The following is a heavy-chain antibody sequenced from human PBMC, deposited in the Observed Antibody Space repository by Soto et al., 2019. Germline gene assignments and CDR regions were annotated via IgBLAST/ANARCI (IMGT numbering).Heavy chain of an antibody. Sequence: GGSLRLSCAASGFTFRSYAMHWVRQAPGKGLEWVADVSYDGSNKEYADSVKGRFTISRDNSENTLYLQMTSLRAEDTAVYYCARPRNKYYYNYAMDVWGQGTTVTVSS. CDR2: VSYDGSNK. V-gene: IGHV3-30*03. CDR1: GFTFRSYA. CDR3: ARPRNKYYYNYAMDV. J-gene: IGHJ6*02.